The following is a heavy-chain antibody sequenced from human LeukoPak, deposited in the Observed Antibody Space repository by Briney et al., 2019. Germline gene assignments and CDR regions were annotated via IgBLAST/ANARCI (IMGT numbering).Heavy chain of an antibody. D-gene: IGHD5-18*01. CDR1: GYTFTSYG. J-gene: IGHJ4*02. CDR2: ISAYNGNT. CDR3: ARVSSGYSYGHFDY. V-gene: IGHV1-18*01. Sequence: ASVKVSCKASGYTFTSYGISWVRQAPGQGVEWMGWISAYNGNTNYAQKLQGRVTMTTDTSTSTAYMELRSLRSDDTAVYYCARVSSGYSYGHFDYWGQGTLVTVSS.